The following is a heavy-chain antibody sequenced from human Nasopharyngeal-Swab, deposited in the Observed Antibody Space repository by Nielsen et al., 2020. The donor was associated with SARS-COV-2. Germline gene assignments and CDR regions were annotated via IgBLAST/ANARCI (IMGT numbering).Heavy chain of an antibody. Sequence: GGSLRLSCSASGFTFSNYAMHWVRQAPGKGLEYVSAISSIGVASYYADSVKGRFTISRDNSKSTLYLQMGSLRAEDTAIYYCVEDISGSWGFDFWGQGTLVTVSS. CDR1: GFTFSNYA. CDR3: VEDISGSWGFDF. D-gene: IGHD6-13*01. J-gene: IGHJ4*02. V-gene: IGHV3-64D*06. CDR2: ISSIGVAS.